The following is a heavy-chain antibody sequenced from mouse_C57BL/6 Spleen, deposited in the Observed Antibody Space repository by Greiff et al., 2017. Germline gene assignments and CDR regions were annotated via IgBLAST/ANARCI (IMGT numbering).Heavy chain of an antibody. J-gene: IGHJ2*01. CDR2: INPNNGGT. V-gene: IGHV1-26*01. CDR3: ARDYYGSRGDY. Sequence: EVQLQQSGPELVKPGASVKISCKASGYTFTDYYMNWVKQSHGKSLEWIGDINPNNGGTSYNQKFKGKATLTVDKSSSTAYMELRSLTSEDSAVYYCARDYYGSRGDYGGKGTTLTVAS. D-gene: IGHD1-1*01. CDR1: GYTFTDYY.